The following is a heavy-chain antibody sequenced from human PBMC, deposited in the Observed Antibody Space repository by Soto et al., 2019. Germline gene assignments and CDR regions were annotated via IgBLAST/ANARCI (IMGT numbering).Heavy chain of an antibody. CDR1: RFTFSDFA. V-gene: IGHV3-23*01. D-gene: IGHD1-20*01. CDR3: AKDAVPYNGKWDWFDS. CDR2: IGGGGTDT. Sequence: DVQLLESGGGLVQPGGSLALFCAASRFTFSDFAMSWVRQAPGKGLEWGSSIGGGGTDTYYADSVKGRFTISRDNSKNTLYLQMDGLRDEDTAVYYCAKDAVPYNGKWDWFDSWGQGTLVIVSS. J-gene: IGHJ5*01.